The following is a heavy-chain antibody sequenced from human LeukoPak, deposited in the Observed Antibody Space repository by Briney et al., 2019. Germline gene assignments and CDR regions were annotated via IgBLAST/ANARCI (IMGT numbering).Heavy chain of an antibody. D-gene: IGHD1-26*01. CDR2: INHSGST. CDR1: GGSFSGYY. Sequence: SETLSLTCAVYGGSFSGYYWSWIRQPPGKGLEWIGEINHSGSTNHNPSLKSRVTISVDTSKNQFSLKLSSVTAADTAVYYCARQYPRYSGSRYYYYMDVWGKGTTVTVSS. J-gene: IGHJ6*03. V-gene: IGHV4-34*01. CDR3: ARQYPRYSGSRYYYYMDV.